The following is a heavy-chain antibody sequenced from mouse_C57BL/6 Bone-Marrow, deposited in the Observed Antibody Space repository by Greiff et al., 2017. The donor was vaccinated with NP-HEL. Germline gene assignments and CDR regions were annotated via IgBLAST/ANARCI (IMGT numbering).Heavy chain of an antibody. D-gene: IGHD3-1*01. J-gene: IGHJ2*01. CDR3: ARQYRGAFDY. V-gene: IGHV5-12*01. CDR1: GFTFSDYY. Sequence: EVQLVESGGGLVQPGGSLKLSCAASGFTFSDYYMYWVRQTPEKRLEWVAYISNGGGSTYYPDTVKGRFTISRDNAKNTLYLQMSRLKSEDTAMYYCARQYRGAFDYWGQGTTLTVSS. CDR2: ISNGGGST.